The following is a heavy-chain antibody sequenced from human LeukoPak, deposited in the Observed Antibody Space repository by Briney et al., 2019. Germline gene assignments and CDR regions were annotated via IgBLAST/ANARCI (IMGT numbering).Heavy chain of an antibody. D-gene: IGHD3-9*01. V-gene: IGHV3-23*01. CDR3: AKDGGFNGYYDLLTGYDY. Sequence: GGSLRLSCAASGFTFSSYAMSWVRQAPGKGLEWVSAISGSGDSTYSADSVKGRFTISRDNSKNTLYLQMNSLRAEDTAVYYCAKDGGFNGYYDLLTGYDYWGQGTLVTVSS. CDR1: GFTFSSYA. J-gene: IGHJ4*02. CDR2: ISGSGDST.